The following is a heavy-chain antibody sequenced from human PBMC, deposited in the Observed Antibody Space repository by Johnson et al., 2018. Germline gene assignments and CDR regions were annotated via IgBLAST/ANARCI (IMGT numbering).Heavy chain of an antibody. CDR3: TADRGTDYGDFGDCQH. J-gene: IGHJ1*01. CDR2: IKSKTDGGTA. CDR1: GFTFSGSA. V-gene: IGHV3-15*01. Sequence: VQLVESGGGLVQPGGSLKLSCAASGFTFSGSAIHWVRQASGKGLEWVGRIKSKTDGGTADYAAPVKGRITFSRDDSENTLYLQMNRRKTEDTAVYYCTADRGTDYGDFGDCQHWGQGTLVTVSS. D-gene: IGHD4-17*01.